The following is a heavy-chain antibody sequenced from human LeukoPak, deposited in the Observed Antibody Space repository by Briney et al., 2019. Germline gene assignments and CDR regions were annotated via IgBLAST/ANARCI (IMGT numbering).Heavy chain of an antibody. CDR1: GYTFTGYY. CDR2: INPNSGGT. J-gene: IGHJ4*02. Sequence: ASVKVSCKASGYTFTGYYMHWVRQAPGQGLEWMGWINPNSGGTNYAQKFQGWVTMTRDTSISTVYMELSRLRSDDTAVYYCARENSSGWSGYFDYWGQGTLVTVSS. V-gene: IGHV1-2*04. D-gene: IGHD6-19*01. CDR3: ARENSSGWSGYFDY.